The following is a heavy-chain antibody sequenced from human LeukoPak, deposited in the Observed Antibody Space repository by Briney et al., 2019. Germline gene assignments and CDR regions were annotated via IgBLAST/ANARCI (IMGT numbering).Heavy chain of an antibody. CDR2: IRANGVDT. Sequence: GGSLRLSCTASGFTFNSYSMSWVRQAPGKGLEWVSNIRANGVDTHYADSAKGRFTISRDNSKKTLYLEMNSLRAEDTAVYYCAKGGYTSWFDPWDQGTLVTVSS. D-gene: IGHD2-15*01. V-gene: IGHV3-23*01. J-gene: IGHJ5*02. CDR3: AKGGYTSWFDP. CDR1: GFTFNSYS.